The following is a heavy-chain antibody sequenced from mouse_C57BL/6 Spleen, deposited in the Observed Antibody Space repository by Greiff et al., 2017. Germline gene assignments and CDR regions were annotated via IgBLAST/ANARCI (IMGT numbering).Heavy chain of an antibody. CDR2: IYPGSGST. CDR1: GYTFTSYW. D-gene: IGHD1-1*01. J-gene: IGHJ4*01. Sequence: QVQLQQPGAELVKPGASVKMSCKASGYTFTSYWITWVKQRPGQGLEWIGDIYPGSGSTNYNEKFKSKATLTVDTSSSTAYMQLSSLTSEDSAVYYCARWGTTVVDYYYAMDYWGQGTSVTVSS. V-gene: IGHV1-55*01. CDR3: ARWGTTVVDYYYAMDY.